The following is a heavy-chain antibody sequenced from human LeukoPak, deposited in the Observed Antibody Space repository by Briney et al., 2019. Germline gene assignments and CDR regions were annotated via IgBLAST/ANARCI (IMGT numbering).Heavy chain of an antibody. CDR3: ASNWAYDYVVQSY. CDR1: GFTFISYW. V-gene: IGHV3-23*01. D-gene: IGHD3-16*01. Sequence: PGGSLRLSCAASGFTFISYWMTWVRQAPGKGLEWVSSIGGGGTTSYADSVKGRFTISRDNSKSTLYLQMNSLKAEDTAVYYCASNWAYDYVVQSYWGQGTLVTVSS. CDR2: IGGGGTT. J-gene: IGHJ4*02.